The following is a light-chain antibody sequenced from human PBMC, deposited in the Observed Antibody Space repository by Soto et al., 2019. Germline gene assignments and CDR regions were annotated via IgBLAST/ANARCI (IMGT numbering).Light chain of an antibody. CDR1: QTISSW. V-gene: IGKV1-5*03. CDR3: QQYNSCPLA. CDR2: EAS. Sequence: IQQSQSALSVSGAVGDRLTITCRASQTISSWLAWYQQKPGKAPKLLIYEASTLKSGVPSRFSGSGSGTEFTLTISSLQPEDYATYYCQQYNSCPLAFGGGTKVDIK. J-gene: IGKJ4*01.